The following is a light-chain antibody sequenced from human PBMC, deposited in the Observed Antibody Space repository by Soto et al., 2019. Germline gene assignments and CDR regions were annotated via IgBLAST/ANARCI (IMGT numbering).Light chain of an antibody. CDR3: QQYNSYPYT. CDR1: QSISSW. V-gene: IGKV1-5*03. CDR2: KAS. Sequence: DIQMTQSPSTLSASVGDRVTITCRASQSISSWLAWYQQKPGKAPKLLIYKASSLESGVPSSFGGSGSGTXXXXXXXXXXXXXFXTYYXQQYNSYPYTFGQGTKLEIK. J-gene: IGKJ2*01.